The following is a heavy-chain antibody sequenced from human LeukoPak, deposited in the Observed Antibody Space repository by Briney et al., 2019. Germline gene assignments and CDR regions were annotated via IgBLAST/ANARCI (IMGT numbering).Heavy chain of an antibody. J-gene: IGHJ5*02. Sequence: SETLSLTCTVSGGSISSSSYYWGWIRQPPGKGLEWIGSIYYSGSTNYNPSLKSRVTISVDTSKNQFSLKLSSVTAADTAVYYCARDMTGPAGFDPWGQGTLVTVSS. CDR1: GGSISSSSYY. CDR3: ARDMTGPAGFDP. V-gene: IGHV4-39*07. D-gene: IGHD1-14*01. CDR2: IYYSGST.